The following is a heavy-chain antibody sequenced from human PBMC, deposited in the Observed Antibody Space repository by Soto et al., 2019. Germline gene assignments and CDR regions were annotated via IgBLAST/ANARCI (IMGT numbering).Heavy chain of an antibody. V-gene: IGHV3-33*01. CDR2: IWYDGSNK. CDR3: ARDMRYYDSSGYDPWYYYGMDV. CDR1: GFTFSSYG. J-gene: IGHJ6*02. Sequence: GGSLRLSCAASGFTFSSYGMHWVRQAPGKGLEGVAVIWYDGSNKYYADSVKGRFTISRDNSKNTLYLQMNSLRAEDTAVYYCARDMRYYDSSGYDPWYYYGMDVWGQGTTVTVSS. D-gene: IGHD3-22*01.